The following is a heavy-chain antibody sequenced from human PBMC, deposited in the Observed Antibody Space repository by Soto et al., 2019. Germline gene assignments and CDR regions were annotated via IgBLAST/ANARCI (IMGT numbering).Heavy chain of an antibody. J-gene: IGHJ6*02. CDR2: IYSGGNT. CDR1: GFTVSSNY. D-gene: IGHD3-9*01. V-gene: IGHV3-53*01. CDR3: AIRTIDNYYYYGMDV. Sequence: PGGSLRLSCAASGFTVSSNYMSWVRQAPGKGLEWVSVIYSGGNTYYADSVKGRFTISRDNSKNTPYLQMNSLRAEDTAVYYCAIRTIDNYYYYGMDVWGQGTTVTVSS.